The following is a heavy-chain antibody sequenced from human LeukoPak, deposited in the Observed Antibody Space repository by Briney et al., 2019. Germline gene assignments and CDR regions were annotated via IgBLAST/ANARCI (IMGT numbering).Heavy chain of an antibody. CDR3: ARLTGTSYLDY. J-gene: IGHJ4*02. Sequence: SETLSLTCTVSGGSITSAGYYWSWIRQPPGRGLEWVGYIHGSGTTYYNPSLKSRVTISEDTSRNQFSLKLSSVTAADTAVYYCARLTGTSYLDYWGQGALVTVSS. CDR1: GGSITSAGYY. D-gene: IGHD2-2*01. CDR2: IHGSGTT. V-gene: IGHV4-31*03.